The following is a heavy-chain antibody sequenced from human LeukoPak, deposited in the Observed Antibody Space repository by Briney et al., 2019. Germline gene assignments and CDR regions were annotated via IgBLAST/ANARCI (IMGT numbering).Heavy chain of an antibody. CDR1: DFTFSSYA. CDR2: ITGAGGST. CDR3: AKGDHGGNIYWYFDL. Sequence: GGSLRLSCAASDFTFSSYAMSWVRQAPGKGLEWVSAITGAGGSTYYADSLKGRFTISRDNSKNTLYLQMNSLRAEDTAVYFCAKGDHGGNIYWYFDLWGRGTLVTVAS. V-gene: IGHV3-23*01. J-gene: IGHJ2*01. D-gene: IGHD4/OR15-4a*01.